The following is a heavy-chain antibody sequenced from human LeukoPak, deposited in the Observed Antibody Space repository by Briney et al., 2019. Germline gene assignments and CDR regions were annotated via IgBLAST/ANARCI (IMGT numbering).Heavy chain of an antibody. D-gene: IGHD3-10*01. V-gene: IGHV4-34*01. J-gene: IGHJ6*02. CDR2: INHSGST. Sequence: PSETLSLTCAVYGGSFSGYYWSWIRQAPGKGLEWIGEINHSGSTNYNPSLKSRVTISVDTSKNQFSLKLSSVTAADTAVYYCAGGRATGYYYYGMDVWGQGTTVTVSS. CDR1: GGSFSGYY. CDR3: AGGRATGYYYYGMDV.